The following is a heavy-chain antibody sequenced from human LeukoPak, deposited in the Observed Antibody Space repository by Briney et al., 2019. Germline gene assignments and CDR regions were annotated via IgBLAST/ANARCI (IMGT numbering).Heavy chain of an antibody. D-gene: IGHD6-13*01. CDR2: ISYDGSNK. V-gene: IGHV3-30-3*01. CDR1: GFTFSSYA. CDR3: ARDVGFIAAAGTFNY. J-gene: IGHJ4*02. Sequence: GGSLRLSCAASGFTFSSYAMHWVRQAPGKGLEWVAVISYDGSNKYYADSVKGRFTIYRDNSKNTLYLQMNSLRAEDTVVYYCARDVGFIAAAGTFNYWGQGTLVTVSS.